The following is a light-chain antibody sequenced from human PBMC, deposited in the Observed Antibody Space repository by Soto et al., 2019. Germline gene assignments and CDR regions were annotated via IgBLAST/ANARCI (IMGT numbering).Light chain of an antibody. CDR2: EVT. CDR3: SSFASSNTLV. Sequence: QSALTQPPSASGSPGQSVTISCTGTSSDVGAYNYVSWYQQHACKAPKLVIYEVTKRPSGVPDRFSGSKSANTASLTVSGLQCEDEADDYCSSFASSNTLVFGGGTQLTVL. CDR1: SSDVGAYNY. V-gene: IGLV2-8*01. J-gene: IGLJ7*01.